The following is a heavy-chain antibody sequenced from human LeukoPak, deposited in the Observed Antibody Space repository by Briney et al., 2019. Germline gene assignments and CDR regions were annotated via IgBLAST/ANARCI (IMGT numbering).Heavy chain of an antibody. CDR1: GGTFSSYA. CDR2: IIPIFGTA. V-gene: IGHV1-69*13. CDR3: ARGAFYGSIAVAGTLYYYYMDV. D-gene: IGHD6-19*01. J-gene: IGHJ6*03. Sequence: ASVKVSCKASGGTFSSYAISWVRQAPGQGLEWMGGIIPIFGTANYAQKFQGRVTITADESTSTAYMELSSLRSEDTAVYYCARGAFYGSIAVAGTLYYYYMDVWGKGTTVTVSS.